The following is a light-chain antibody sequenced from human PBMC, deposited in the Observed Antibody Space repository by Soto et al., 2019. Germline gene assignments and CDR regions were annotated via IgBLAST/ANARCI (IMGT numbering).Light chain of an antibody. Sequence: ETVLTQSPGTLSLSPGERATLSCRASQSVSSSYLAWYQQKLGQAPRLLIYDTSSRATGIPDRFSGSGSGTDFTLTISRLEPEDFEVYYCQNYGSSRTFGQGTKVEIK. J-gene: IGKJ1*01. CDR3: QNYGSSRT. V-gene: IGKV3-20*01. CDR2: DTS. CDR1: QSVSSSY.